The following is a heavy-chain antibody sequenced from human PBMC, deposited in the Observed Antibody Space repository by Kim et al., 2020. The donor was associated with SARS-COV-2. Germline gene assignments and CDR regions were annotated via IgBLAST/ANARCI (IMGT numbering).Heavy chain of an antibody. CDR3: ARHPQDDFLDFDPEY. V-gene: IGHV3-49*03. D-gene: IGHD2-21*02. CDR1: GFTFRDYG. Sequence: GGSLRLSCTPSGFTFRDYGMSWFRQAPGKGLEWVSLIRSNAHGATTEYAASVRGRFTISRDDSRTIAYLQMDRLKTEDTAVYYCARHPQDDFLDFDPEYWGQGTLVTVSS. CDR2: IRSNAHGATT. J-gene: IGHJ4*02.